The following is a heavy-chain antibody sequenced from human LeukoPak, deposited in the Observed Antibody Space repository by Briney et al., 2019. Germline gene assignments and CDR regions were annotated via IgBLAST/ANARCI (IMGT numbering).Heavy chain of an antibody. CDR1: GFSFSGYS. J-gene: IGHJ4*02. Sequence: GGSLRLSCAAAGFSFSGYSMNWVRQAPGKGLEWVSSISSSGNYIFYADSVRGRFTISRDNAKNSLYLQMNSLRAEDTAVYYCARDPSSGYGDYWGQGTLVTVSS. V-gene: IGHV3-21*01. CDR3: ARDPSSGYGDY. D-gene: IGHD3-22*01. CDR2: ISSSGNYI.